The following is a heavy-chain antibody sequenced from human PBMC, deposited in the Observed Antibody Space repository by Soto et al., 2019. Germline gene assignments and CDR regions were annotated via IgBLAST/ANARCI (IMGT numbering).Heavy chain of an antibody. CDR3: ARDQWNTSGYHSYNWFDI. V-gene: IGHV4-30-4*01. Sequence: SETLSLTCTVSGVSISSGDYYWSWIRQPPGKGLEWIGYIYYSGTTYYSPSLKSRVTISVDTSKNQFSLKLSSVTAADTAAYYCARDQWNTSGYHSYNWFDIWGQGTLVTVSS. D-gene: IGHD6-19*01. J-gene: IGHJ5*02. CDR1: GVSISSGDYY. CDR2: IYYSGTT.